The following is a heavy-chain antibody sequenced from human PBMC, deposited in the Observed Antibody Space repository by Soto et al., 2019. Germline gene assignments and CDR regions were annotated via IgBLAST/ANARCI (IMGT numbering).Heavy chain of an antibody. CDR3: AREWELPNYYGMDV. Sequence: EVQLVESGGGLIQPGGSLRLSSAASGFTVSSNYMSWVRQAPGKGLEWVSVIYSGGSTYYADSVKGRFTISRDNSKNTVHLQMNSLRAEDTAVYYCAREWELPNYYGMDVCGQGTTVTVSS. V-gene: IGHV3-53*01. CDR2: IYSGGST. J-gene: IGHJ6*02. D-gene: IGHD1-26*01. CDR1: GFTVSSNY.